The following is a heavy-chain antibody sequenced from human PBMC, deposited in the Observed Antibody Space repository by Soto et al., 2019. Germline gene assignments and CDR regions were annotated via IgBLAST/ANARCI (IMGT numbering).Heavy chain of an antibody. CDR1: GYTFTDYA. D-gene: IGHD3-10*01. Sequence: QVLLVQSGAEVKKSGASVKISCETSGYTFTDYAVDWVRQAPGQRLEWMGWINAATGNTRYSQKFQGRVTITRDTSANTAYMDLSSLGSEDTAVYYCARGSGSHYAPFDNWGQGTLVTVSS. V-gene: IGHV1-3*01. CDR3: ARGSGSHYAPFDN. CDR2: INAATGNT. J-gene: IGHJ4*02.